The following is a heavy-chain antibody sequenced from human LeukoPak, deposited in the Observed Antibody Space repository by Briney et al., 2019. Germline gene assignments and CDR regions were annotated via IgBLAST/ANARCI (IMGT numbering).Heavy chain of an antibody. D-gene: IGHD6-19*01. J-gene: IGHJ4*02. CDR2: IKQAGSEE. CDR1: GFTCCDFW. Sequence: GGSLRLSCAASGFTCCDFWLNWVRKAPGKGLEWVASIKQAGSEEYYVDSAKGRFSISRDNAKNSLRLQVNRLRAEDTAVYYCARDHTVDGLVFDYWGPGILVTVSS. CDR3: ARDHTVDGLVFDY. V-gene: IGHV3-7*01.